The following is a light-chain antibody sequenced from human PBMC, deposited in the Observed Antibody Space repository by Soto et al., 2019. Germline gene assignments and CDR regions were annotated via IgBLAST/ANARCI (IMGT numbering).Light chain of an antibody. V-gene: IGKV3-15*01. CDR3: QQDSKWTT. CDR2: DTA. J-gene: IGKJ5*01. Sequence: EIVMTQSPATLSVSPGERATLSCRASESVSGNLAWYQQKPGQAPRLLIYDTASRATAIPARFSSSGTGTELTLTISCLQSEDFAVYYCQQDSKWTTVGQGTRLEIK. CDR1: ESVSGN.